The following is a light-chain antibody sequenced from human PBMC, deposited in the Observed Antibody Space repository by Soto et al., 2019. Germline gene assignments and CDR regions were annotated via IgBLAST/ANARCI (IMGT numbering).Light chain of an antibody. J-gene: IGLJ1*01. V-gene: IGLV2-14*01. CDR3: SSYTSSSTLTYV. CDR2: EVS. Sequence: QSLQTHPGAVCWSPGHSITIACTGTSSDVGGYNYVSWYQQHPGKAPKLMIYEVSNRPSGVSNRFSGSKSGNTASLTISGLQAEDEAHYYRSSYTSSSTLTYVFGTGTKVTVL. CDR1: SSDVGGYNY.